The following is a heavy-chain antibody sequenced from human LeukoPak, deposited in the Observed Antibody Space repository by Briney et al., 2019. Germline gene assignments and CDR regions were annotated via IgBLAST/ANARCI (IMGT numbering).Heavy chain of an antibody. J-gene: IGHJ3*02. Sequence: PSETLSLTCTVSGGSISSYYWSWIRQPPGKGLEWIGYIYYSGSTNYNPSLKSRVTISVDTSKNQFSLKLSSVTAADTAVYYCAREDGAATGGAFDIWGQGTMVTVSS. D-gene: IGHD4-17*01. CDR2: IYYSGST. CDR1: GGSISSYY. V-gene: IGHV4-59*01. CDR3: AREDGAATGGAFDI.